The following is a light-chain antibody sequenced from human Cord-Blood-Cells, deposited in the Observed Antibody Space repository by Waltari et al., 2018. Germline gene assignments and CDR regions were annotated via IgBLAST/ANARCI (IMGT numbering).Light chain of an antibody. V-gene: IGKV1-39*01. CDR3: QQSYSTPRT. J-gene: IGKJ1*01. CDR2: AAS. Sequence: DIQMTQSPSSLSASVGDRVIITCRARQSISSYLNWYQQKPGKAPKLLIYAASSLQSGVPSRFSGSGSGTDFTLTISSLQPEDCATYYCQQSYSTPRTFGQGTKVEIK. CDR1: QSISSY.